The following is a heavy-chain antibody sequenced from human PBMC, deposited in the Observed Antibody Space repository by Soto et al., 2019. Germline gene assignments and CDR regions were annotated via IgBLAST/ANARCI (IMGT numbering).Heavy chain of an antibody. CDR2: IYHSGST. V-gene: IGHV4-30-2*01. CDR1: GGSISSGGYS. CDR3: AKDYYDSSGSRYFYALAV. D-gene: IGHD3-22*01. J-gene: IGHJ6*02. Sequence: LSLTCAVSGGSISSGGYSWSWIRQPPGKGLEWIGYIYHSGSTYYNPSLKSRVTISVGRSKNQFSLKLSSVTAEDTAVYYCAKDYYDSSGSRYFYALAVWGQGTTVTVSS.